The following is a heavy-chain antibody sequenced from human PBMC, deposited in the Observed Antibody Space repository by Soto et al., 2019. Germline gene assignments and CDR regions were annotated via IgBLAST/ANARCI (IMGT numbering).Heavy chain of an antibody. CDR2: MNPNSGNT. Sequence: ASVKVSCKASGYTFTSYDINWVRQATGQGLEWMGWMNPNSGNTGYAQKFQGRVTMTRNTSISTAYMELSSLRSEDTAVYYCARADIVVVVAALDYWGQGTLVTVSS. V-gene: IGHV1-8*01. D-gene: IGHD2-15*01. CDR3: ARADIVVVVAALDY. CDR1: GYTFTSYD. J-gene: IGHJ4*02.